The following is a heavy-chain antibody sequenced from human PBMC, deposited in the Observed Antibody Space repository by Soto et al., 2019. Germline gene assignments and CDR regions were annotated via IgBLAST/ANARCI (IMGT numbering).Heavy chain of an antibody. Sequence: ASVKVSCKASGYTFTSYYMHWVRQAPGQGLEWMGIINPSGGSTSYAQKFQGRVTMTRDTSTSTVYMELSSLRSEDTAVYYCEKGYDSSGYYPDGLYYFDYWGQGTLVTVSS. CDR2: INPSGGST. CDR3: EKGYDSSGYYPDGLYYFDY. V-gene: IGHV1-46*01. J-gene: IGHJ4*02. CDR1: GYTFTSYY. D-gene: IGHD3-22*01.